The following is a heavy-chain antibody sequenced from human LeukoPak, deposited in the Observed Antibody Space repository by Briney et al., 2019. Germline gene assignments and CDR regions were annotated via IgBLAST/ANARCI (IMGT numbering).Heavy chain of an antibody. CDR1: GFTFSSYS. CDR3: ARGYYDILTGYSPDFDY. CDR2: ISSSSSSYI. J-gene: IGHJ4*02. Sequence: GGSLRLSCAASGFTFSSYSMNWVRQAPGKGLEWVSSISSSSSSYIYYADSVKGRFTISRDNAKNSLYLQMNSLRAEDTAVYYCARGYYDILTGYSPDFDYWGQGTLVTVSS. V-gene: IGHV3-21*01. D-gene: IGHD3-9*01.